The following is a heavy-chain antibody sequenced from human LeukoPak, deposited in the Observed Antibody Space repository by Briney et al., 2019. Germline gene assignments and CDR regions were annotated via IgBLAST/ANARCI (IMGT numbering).Heavy chain of an antibody. J-gene: IGHJ4*02. Sequence: SETLSLTCTVSGGSISGYYWNWIRQPPGKGLEWIGYMHYTGSTNYNPSLKSRVTISVDTSKNQFSLKLSSVTAADTAVYYCARGRRVVRYGDYYYFDYWGQGTLVTVSS. CDR1: GGSISGYY. V-gene: IGHV4-59*01. CDR3: ARGRRVVRYGDYYYFDY. D-gene: IGHD4-17*01. CDR2: MHYTGST.